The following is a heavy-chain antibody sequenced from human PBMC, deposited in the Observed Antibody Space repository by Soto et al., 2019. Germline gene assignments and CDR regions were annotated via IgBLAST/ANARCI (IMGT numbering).Heavy chain of an antibody. CDR2: IIPIFGTA. J-gene: IGHJ4*02. CDR1: GGTFSSYA. D-gene: IGHD3-22*01. Sequence: ASLKVSCKASGGTFSSYAISWVRQAPGQGLEWMGGIIPIFGTANYAQKFQGRVTITADESTSTAYMELSSLRSEDTAVYYCARDSGPYYYDSSGYFGYWGQGTLVTVSS. V-gene: IGHV1-69*13. CDR3: ARDSGPYYYDSSGYFGY.